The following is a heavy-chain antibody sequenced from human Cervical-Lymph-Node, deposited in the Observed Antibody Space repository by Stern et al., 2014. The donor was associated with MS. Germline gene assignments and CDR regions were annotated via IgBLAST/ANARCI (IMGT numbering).Heavy chain of an antibody. J-gene: IGHJ4*02. V-gene: IGHV7-4-1*02. CDR1: GYSFTTYA. CDR2: INTNTENP. CDR3: ARDDRLVGAVTFDY. D-gene: IGHD1-26*01. Sequence: QVQLVQSGSELKKPGASVKISCKASGYSFTTYAVNWVRQAPGQGLEWMGWINTNTENPTYAQGFTGRFVFSLDISVTTAYLQITRLKAEDTAVYYCARDDRLVGAVTFDYWGQGTLVTVSS.